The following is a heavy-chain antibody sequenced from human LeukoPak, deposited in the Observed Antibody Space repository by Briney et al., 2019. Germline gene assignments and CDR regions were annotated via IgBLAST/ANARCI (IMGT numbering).Heavy chain of an antibody. V-gene: IGHV4-34*01. Sequence: SETLSLTCAVYGGSFSGYYWSWIRQPPGKGLEWIGEINHIGSTNYNPSLKSRVTISVDTSKNQFSLKLSSVTAADTAVYYCARDPGFMVRGSRRGYDDFYYYMDVWGKGTTVTISS. CDR2: INHIGST. D-gene: IGHD3-10*01. CDR3: ARDPGFMVRGSRRGYDDFYYYMDV. CDR1: GGSFSGYY. J-gene: IGHJ6*03.